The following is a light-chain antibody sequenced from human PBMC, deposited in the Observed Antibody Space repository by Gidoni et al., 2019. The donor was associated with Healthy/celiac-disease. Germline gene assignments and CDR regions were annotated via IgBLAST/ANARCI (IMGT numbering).Light chain of an antibody. CDR1: SSNIGSNT. Sequence: QSVLTQPPSASGTPGQRVTISCSGSSSNIGSNTVNWYQQHPGTAPKLLIYGNNQRPSGVPDRFSGSKSGTSASLAISGLQSEDEADYYCAAWDDSLNGVFGGGTKLTVL. CDR3: AAWDDSLNGV. CDR2: GNN. V-gene: IGLV1-44*01. J-gene: IGLJ3*02.